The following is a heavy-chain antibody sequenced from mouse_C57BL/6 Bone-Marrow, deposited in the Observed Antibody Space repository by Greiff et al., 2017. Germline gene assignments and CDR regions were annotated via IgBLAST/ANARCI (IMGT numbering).Heavy chain of an antibody. J-gene: IGHJ3*01. CDR2: IRLKSDNYAT. CDR3: TGRAWFAY. Sequence: EVQLQESGGGLVQPGGSMKLSCVASGFTFSTYWMNWVRQSPEKGLEWVAQIRLKSDNYATHYAESVKGRFTIPRDDSKSSVYLQMNNLRAEDTGIYYCTGRAWFAYWGQGTLVTVSA. V-gene: IGHV6-3*01. CDR1: GFTFSTYW.